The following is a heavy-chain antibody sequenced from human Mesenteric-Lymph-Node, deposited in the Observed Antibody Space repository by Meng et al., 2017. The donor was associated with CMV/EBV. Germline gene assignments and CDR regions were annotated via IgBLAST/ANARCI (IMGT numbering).Heavy chain of an antibody. V-gene: IGHV3-11*01. CDR2: ISSSGSTI. CDR3: AGGYYDFWSGYYTQPLFDY. CDR1: GFTFSDYY. D-gene: IGHD3-3*01. Sequence: GESLKISCAASGFTFSDYYMSWIRQAPGKGLEWVSYISSSGSTIYYADSVKGRFTISRDNAKNSLYLQMNSLRAEDTAVYYCAGGYYDFWSGYYTQPLFDYWGQGTLVTVSS. J-gene: IGHJ4*02.